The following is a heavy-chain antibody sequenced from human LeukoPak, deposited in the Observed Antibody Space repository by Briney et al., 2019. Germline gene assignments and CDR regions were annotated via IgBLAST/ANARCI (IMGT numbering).Heavy chain of an antibody. D-gene: IGHD3-3*01. V-gene: IGHV3-23*01. Sequence: GGSLRLSCAASGFTFSSYAMSWVRQAPGKGLEWVSAISGSGGSTYYADSVKGRFTISRDNSKNTLYLQMNSLRAEDTAVYYCAKGVLEWLSHHYMDVWGKGTTVTVSS. CDR3: AKGVLEWLSHHYMDV. J-gene: IGHJ6*03. CDR2: ISGSGGST. CDR1: GFTFSSYA.